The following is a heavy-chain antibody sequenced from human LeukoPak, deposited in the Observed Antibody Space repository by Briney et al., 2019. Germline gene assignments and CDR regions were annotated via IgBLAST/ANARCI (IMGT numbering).Heavy chain of an antibody. V-gene: IGHV3-7*01. D-gene: IGHD5-12*01. Sequence: GGSLRLSCAASGFTFSSYAMSWVRQAPGKGLEWVANIKQDGSEKYYVDSVKGRFTISRDNAKNSLYLQMNSLRAEDTAVYYCARDRPYSGYDSDYWGQGTLVTVSS. CDR2: IKQDGSEK. CDR1: GFTFSSYA. CDR3: ARDRPYSGYDSDY. J-gene: IGHJ4*02.